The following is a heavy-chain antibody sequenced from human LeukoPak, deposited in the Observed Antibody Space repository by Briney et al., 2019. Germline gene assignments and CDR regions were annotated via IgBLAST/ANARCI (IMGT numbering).Heavy chain of an antibody. CDR3: ARERMYSGSGSTVPYYDY. D-gene: IGHD3-10*01. V-gene: IGHV3-7*01. J-gene: IGHJ4*02. CDR1: GFTFSSYW. Sequence: PGGSLRLSCAASGFTFSSYWMSWVRQSPGKGVEWVANIKPDGSEKYYVDSVKGRFTISRDNARNALFLEMNSLRAEDTAVYYCARERMYSGSGSTVPYYDYWGQGTLVIVSS. CDR2: IKPDGSEK.